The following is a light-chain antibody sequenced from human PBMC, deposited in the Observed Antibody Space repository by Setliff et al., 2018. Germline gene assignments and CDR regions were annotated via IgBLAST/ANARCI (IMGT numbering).Light chain of an antibody. J-gene: IGLJ1*01. V-gene: IGLV2-14*03. Sequence: QSVLTQPASVSGSPGQSITISCTGTGSDVGTSKYVSWYQQHPGKAPKLIIYDVTTRPSGVSTRFSGSKSGNTASLTISGLQAEDEADYYFSIHISRGEVFGTGTKGTVL. CDR1: GSDVGTSKY. CDR2: DVT. CDR3: SIHISRGEV.